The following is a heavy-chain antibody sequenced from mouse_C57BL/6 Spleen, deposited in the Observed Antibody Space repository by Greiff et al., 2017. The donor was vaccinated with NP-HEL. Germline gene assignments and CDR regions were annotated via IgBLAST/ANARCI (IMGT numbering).Heavy chain of an antibody. V-gene: IGHV1-58*01. D-gene: IGHD4-1*01. Sequence: EVQLQQSGAELVRPGSSVKMSCKTSGYTFTSYGINWVKQRPGQGREWIGYIYIGNGYTAYNEKFKGKATLTSDTSSSTAYMQLSSLTSEDSAIYFCATSSGTPFAYWGQGTLVTVSA. CDR1: GYTFTSYG. CDR2: IYIGNGYT. CDR3: ATSSGTPFAY. J-gene: IGHJ3*01.